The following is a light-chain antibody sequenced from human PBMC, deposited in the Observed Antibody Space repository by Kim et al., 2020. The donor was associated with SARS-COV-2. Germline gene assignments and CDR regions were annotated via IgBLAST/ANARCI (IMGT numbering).Light chain of an antibody. V-gene: IGLV3-19*01. J-gene: IGLJ2*01. CDR3: NSRDSSGNHMV. CDR1: SLRSYY. CDR2: GKN. Sequence: LGQTVRITCQGDSLRSYYASWYQQKPGQAPVLVIYGKNNRPSGIPDRFSGSSSGNTASLTITGAQAEDEADYYCNSRDSSGNHMVFGGGTQLTVL.